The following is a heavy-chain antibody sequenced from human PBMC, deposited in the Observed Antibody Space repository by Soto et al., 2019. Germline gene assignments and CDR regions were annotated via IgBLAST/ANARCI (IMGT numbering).Heavy chain of an antibody. CDR2: ISVSGDST. J-gene: IGHJ5*02. CDR1: GFTFNNYA. CDR3: VKRNADSACYES. V-gene: IGHV3-23*01. D-gene: IGHD3-22*01. Sequence: EVQLLESGGGMVQPGGSLRLSCAAAGFTFNNYAMTWVRQAPVKGLEWVSSISVSGDSTYYADSVKGRFTLSRDNSKNTLYLQMNSLRAEDTAVYYCVKRNADSACYESWGQGTLVTVSS.